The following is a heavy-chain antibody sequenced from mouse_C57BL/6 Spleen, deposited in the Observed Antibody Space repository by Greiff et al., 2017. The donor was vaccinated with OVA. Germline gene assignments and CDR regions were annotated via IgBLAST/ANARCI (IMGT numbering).Heavy chain of an antibody. V-gene: IGHV1-81*01. D-gene: IGHD1-1*01. Sequence: VQLQQSGAELARPGASVKLSCKASGYTFTSYGISWVKQRTGQGLEWIGEIYPRSGNTYYNEKFKGKATLTADKSSSTAYMELRSLTSEDSAVYFCARSNDYYGSSWIAYWGQGTLVTVSA. J-gene: IGHJ3*01. CDR2: IYPRSGNT. CDR1: GYTFTSYG. CDR3: ARSNDYYGSSWIAY.